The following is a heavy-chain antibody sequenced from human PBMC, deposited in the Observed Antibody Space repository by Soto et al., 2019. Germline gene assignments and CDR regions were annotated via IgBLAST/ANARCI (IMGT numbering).Heavy chain of an antibody. V-gene: IGHV1-18*01. J-gene: IGHJ5*02. CDR1: GYTFTTYS. Sequence: ASVKVSCKASGYTFTTYSINWVRQAPGQGLEWMGWISAYNGDTDYEQNFQGRVTMTTDTSTSTAYMELRSLRSDDTAIYYCARQALRTTWSPHNCFDPWGQGTMVTVSS. D-gene: IGHD1-26*01. CDR2: ISAYNGDT. CDR3: ARQALRTTWSPHNCFDP.